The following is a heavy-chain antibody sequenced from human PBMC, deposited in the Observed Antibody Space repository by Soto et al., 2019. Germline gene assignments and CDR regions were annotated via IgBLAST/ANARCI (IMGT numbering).Heavy chain of an antibody. D-gene: IGHD2-15*01. J-gene: IGHJ5*02. CDR3: ARDPDRYCSGGSCYSYH. V-gene: IGHV1-18*01. Sequence: QVQLVQSGAEVKKPGASVKVSCKASGYTFTSYGISWVRQAPGQGLEWMGWISAYNGNTNYAQKLQGRVTMTTDTSTSTAYMELRSLRSDDTAVYYCARDPDRYCSGGSCYSYHWGQGTLVTVSS. CDR2: ISAYNGNT. CDR1: GYTFTSYG.